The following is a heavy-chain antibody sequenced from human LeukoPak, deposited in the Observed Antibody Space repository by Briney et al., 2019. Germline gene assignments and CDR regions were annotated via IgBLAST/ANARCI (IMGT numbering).Heavy chain of an antibody. CDR3: ARGGRYFDWFPHYFDY. J-gene: IGHJ4*02. Sequence: SVKVSCKASGGTFSSYAISWVRQAPGQGLEWMGGIIPIFGTANYAQKFQGRVTITADESTSTAYMELSSLRSEDTAVYYCARGGRYFDWFPHYFDYWGQGTLVTVSS. V-gene: IGHV1-69*13. CDR2: IIPIFGTA. D-gene: IGHD3-9*01. CDR1: GGTFSSYA.